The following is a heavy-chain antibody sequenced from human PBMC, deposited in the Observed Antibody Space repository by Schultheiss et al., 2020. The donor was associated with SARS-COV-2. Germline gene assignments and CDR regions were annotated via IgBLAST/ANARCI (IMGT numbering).Heavy chain of an antibody. D-gene: IGHD1-20*01. Sequence: GESLKISCTASGFTFGDYIMNWYRQAPGKGLEWVSIIRIDGTTQSADSVKGRFTISRDNSKNTLYLQMNSLRAEDTAVYYCARPRRITGTLDYWGQGTLVTVSS. CDR2: IRIDGTT. J-gene: IGHJ4*02. CDR3: ARPRRITGTLDY. V-gene: IGHV3-66*02. CDR1: GFTFGDYI.